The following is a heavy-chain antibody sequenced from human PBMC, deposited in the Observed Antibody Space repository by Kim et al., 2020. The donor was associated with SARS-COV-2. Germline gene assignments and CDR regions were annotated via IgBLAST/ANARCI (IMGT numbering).Heavy chain of an antibody. CDR3: ARYCSSTSCYPRMDV. Sequence: PSLKSRVTISVDTSKNQFSLKLSSVTAADTAVYYCARYCSSTSCYPRMDVWGQGTTVTVSS. J-gene: IGHJ6*02. V-gene: IGHV4-59*01. D-gene: IGHD2-2*01.